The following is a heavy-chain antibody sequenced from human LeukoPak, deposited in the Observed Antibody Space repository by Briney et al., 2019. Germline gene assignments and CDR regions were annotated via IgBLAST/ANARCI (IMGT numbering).Heavy chain of an antibody. J-gene: IGHJ5*02. D-gene: IGHD1-1*01. CDR2: IHHSGST. CDR3: ARGAGGYRFDP. Sequence: SGTLSLTCAVSGGSISSSDWWSWVRQPPGKGLEWIGEIHHSGSTNYNPSLKSRITISIDTSKKQFSLKLTSVTAADTAVYYCARGAGGYRFDPWGQGTLVIVSS. CDR1: GGSISSSDW. V-gene: IGHV4-4*02.